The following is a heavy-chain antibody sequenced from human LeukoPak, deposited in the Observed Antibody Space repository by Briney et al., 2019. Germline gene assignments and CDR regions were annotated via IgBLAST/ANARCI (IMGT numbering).Heavy chain of an antibody. CDR2: IIPIFGTA. Sequence: SVKVSCKASGGTFSSYAISWVRQAPGQGLEWMGRIIPIFGTANYAQKFQGRVTITTDESTSTAYMQLSSLRSEDTAVYYCARDQYCSSTSCYLEFWFDPWGQGTLVTVSS. CDR1: GGTFSSYA. CDR3: ARDQYCSSTSCYLEFWFDP. D-gene: IGHD2-2*01. V-gene: IGHV1-69*05. J-gene: IGHJ5*02.